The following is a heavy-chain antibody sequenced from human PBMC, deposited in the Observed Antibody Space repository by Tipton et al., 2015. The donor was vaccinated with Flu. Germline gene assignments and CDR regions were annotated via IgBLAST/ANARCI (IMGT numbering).Heavy chain of an antibody. CDR1: GDSLRSSSYY. Sequence: TLSLTCTVSGDSLRSSSYYWGWIRQPQGKGLEWIGSFYYDVGTYYNTSLNSRVTISVDESKNQFSLRLTSVTAADTAVYYCVRTKDSYTLSNFVYWCQGTLVSVSS. CDR2: FYYDVGT. D-gene: IGHD5-24*01. V-gene: IGHV4-39*07. J-gene: IGHJ4*02. CDR3: VRTKDSYTLSNFVY.